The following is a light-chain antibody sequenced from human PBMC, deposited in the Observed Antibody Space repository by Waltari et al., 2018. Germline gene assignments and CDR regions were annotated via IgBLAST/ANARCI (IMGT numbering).Light chain of an antibody. V-gene: IGLV2-14*03. CDR2: DVS. CDR3: CAYTGSVWV. J-gene: IGLJ3*02. Sequence: QSALTQHASVSGSPGQSITMPCTGTSSDIGSQKYVSWYQQHPGKAPKPLIYDVSGRPPGVSNRVSSYKSVNTASRTICGRQADDEADYYCCAYTGSVWVFGGGTKLTVL. CDR1: SSDIGSQKY.